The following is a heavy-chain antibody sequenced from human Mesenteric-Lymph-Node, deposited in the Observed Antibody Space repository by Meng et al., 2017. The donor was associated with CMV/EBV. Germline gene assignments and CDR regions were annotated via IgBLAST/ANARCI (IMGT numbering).Heavy chain of an antibody. J-gene: IGHJ4*02. D-gene: IGHD6-6*01. CDR2: IYYSGST. CDR1: GGSISSYY. Sequence: SETLSLTCTVSGGSISSYYWNWIRQPPGKGLEWIGYIYYSGSTNYNPSLKSRVTISVDTSKNQFSLKLSSVTAADTAVYYCASSSRSRYFDYWGQGTLVTVSS. CDR3: ASSSRSRYFDY. V-gene: IGHV4-59*01.